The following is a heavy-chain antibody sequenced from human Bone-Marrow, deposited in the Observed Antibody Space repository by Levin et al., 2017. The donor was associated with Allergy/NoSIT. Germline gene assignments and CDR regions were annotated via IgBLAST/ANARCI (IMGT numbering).Heavy chain of an antibody. CDR2: ISDSSALI. Sequence: GESLKISCTASGFSFTSYAVHWVRQAPGKGLEWVSSISDSSALIYYADSAKGRFTISRDNARDSVYLQMNSLRTEDTAVYYCARSVAAAGTDLDYWGQGTLVSVSS. J-gene: IGHJ4*02. D-gene: IGHD6-13*01. CDR1: GFSFTSYA. V-gene: IGHV3-21*01. CDR3: ARSVAAAGTDLDY.